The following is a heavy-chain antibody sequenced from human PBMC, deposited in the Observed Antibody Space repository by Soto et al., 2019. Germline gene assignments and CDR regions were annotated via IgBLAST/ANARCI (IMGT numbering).Heavy chain of an antibody. V-gene: IGHV4-4*02. CDR3: ARAITRYYYDSSGYHWFDP. Sequence: SETLSLTCAVSGGSISSSNWWSWVRQPPGKGLEWIGEIYHSGSTNYNPSLKSRVTISVDKSKNQFSLKLSSVTAADTAVYYCARAITRYYYDSSGYHWFDPWGQGTLVT. D-gene: IGHD3-22*01. CDR2: IYHSGST. CDR1: GGSISSSNW. J-gene: IGHJ5*02.